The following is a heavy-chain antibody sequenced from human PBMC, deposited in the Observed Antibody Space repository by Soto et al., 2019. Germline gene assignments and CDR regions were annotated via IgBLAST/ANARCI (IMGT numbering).Heavy chain of an antibody. V-gene: IGHV4-34*01. J-gene: IGHJ4*02. CDR3: ARGPYSRGVGATNPSH. D-gene: IGHD1-26*01. Sequence: PSETLSLTCAVYGGSFIDDYWTWIRQAPGRGLEWIGEINRGGGTIYNPSLESRVTSSADRPKKQFSLKVTSVTAADSAVYYCARGPYSRGVGATNPSHWGQGTLVTVSS. CDR1: GGSFIDDY. CDR2: INRGGGT.